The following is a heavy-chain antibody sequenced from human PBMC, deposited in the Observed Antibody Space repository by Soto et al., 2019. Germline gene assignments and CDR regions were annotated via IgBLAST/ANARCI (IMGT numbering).Heavy chain of an antibody. V-gene: IGHV3-21*01. CDR1: GGSFSGYY. D-gene: IGHD6-6*01. Sequence: VQLQQWGAGLLKPSETLSLTCAVYGGSFSGYYWSWIRQPPGKGLEWVSSVSSSSSYIYYADSVKGRFTISRDNAKNSLYLQMNSLRAEDTAVYYCARWIAARAYYFDYWGQGTLVTVSS. J-gene: IGHJ4*02. CDR3: ARWIAARAYYFDY. CDR2: VSSSSSYI.